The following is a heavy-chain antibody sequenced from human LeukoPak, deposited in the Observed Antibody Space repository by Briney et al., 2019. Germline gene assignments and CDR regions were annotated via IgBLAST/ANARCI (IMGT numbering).Heavy chain of an antibody. CDR2: IYPGDSDT. CDR1: GYTFTTYW. Sequence: GESLKISCKGSGYTFTTYWIGWVRQMPGRGLEWMGIIYPGDSDTRYSPSFQGQVTISADKSISTAYLQWSSLKASDTAMYYCARQFRDSSGYYSYYFDYWGQGTLVTVSS. V-gene: IGHV5-51*01. J-gene: IGHJ4*02. CDR3: ARQFRDSSGYYSYYFDY. D-gene: IGHD3-22*01.